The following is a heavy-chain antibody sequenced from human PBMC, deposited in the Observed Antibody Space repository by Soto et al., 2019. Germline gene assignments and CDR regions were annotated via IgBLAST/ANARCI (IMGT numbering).Heavy chain of an antibody. CDR1: GYTFTNFG. Sequence: QVQLVQSRAEVKRPGASVKVSCTASGYTFTNFGVTWVRQAPGQGLEWMSWISPETGKTYCARKLQGRVTMTTDTSTNTAYMELGSLRSDDTAVYYCVRDLRDYGGDVGYFDYWGQGTLVIVSS. D-gene: IGHD2-21*02. V-gene: IGHV1-18*01. J-gene: IGHJ4*02. CDR3: VRDLRDYGGDVGYFDY. CDR2: ISPETGKT.